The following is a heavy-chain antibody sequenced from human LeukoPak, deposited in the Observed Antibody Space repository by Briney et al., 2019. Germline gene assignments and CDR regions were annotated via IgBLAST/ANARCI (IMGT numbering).Heavy chain of an antibody. Sequence: TTGGSLKLSCAASGFTFSSYSMNWVRQAPGKGLEWVSSISSSSSYIYYADSVKGRFTISRDNAKNSLYLQMNSLRAEDTAVYYCARKSGYCSGGRCYYYFDYWGQGTLVTVSS. J-gene: IGHJ4*02. CDR1: GFTFSSYS. D-gene: IGHD2-15*01. V-gene: IGHV3-21*01. CDR3: ARKSGYCSGGRCYYYFDY. CDR2: ISSSSSYI.